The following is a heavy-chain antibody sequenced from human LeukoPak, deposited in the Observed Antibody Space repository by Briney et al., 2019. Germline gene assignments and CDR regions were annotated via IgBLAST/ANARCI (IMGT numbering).Heavy chain of an antibody. J-gene: IGHJ3*02. V-gene: IGHV3-48*03. CDR3: ARDIHSVAFDI. CDR2: ISSSGSTI. Sequence: GGSLRLSRAASGFTFSSYEMNWVRQAPGKGLEWVSYISSSGSTIYYADSVKGRFTISRDKAKRSVYLQMNSLGVEDTAVYYCARDIHSVAFDIWGQGTMVTVSS. CDR1: GFTFSSYE.